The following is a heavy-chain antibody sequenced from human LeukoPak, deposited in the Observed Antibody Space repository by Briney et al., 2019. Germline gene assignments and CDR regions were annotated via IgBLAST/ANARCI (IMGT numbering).Heavy chain of an antibody. D-gene: IGHD3-16*01. Sequence: GGSLRLSCAASGFTFSSYGMHWVRQAPGKGLEWVSFIRSKAYGGTTEYAASVKGRFTISRDDSKSIAYLQMNSLKTEDTAVYYCTPTYYDHVWAFDIWGQGTMVTVSS. V-gene: IGHV3-49*04. J-gene: IGHJ3*02. CDR2: IRSKAYGGTT. CDR3: TPTYYDHVWAFDI. CDR1: GFTFSSYG.